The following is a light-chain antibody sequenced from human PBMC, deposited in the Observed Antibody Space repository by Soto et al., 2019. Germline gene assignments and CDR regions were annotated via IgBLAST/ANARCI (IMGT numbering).Light chain of an antibody. CDR3: QSYDSSLIRV. Sequence: QSVLTQPPSVSGAPGQRVTISCTGSSSNIGAGYDVHWYQQLPGTAPKLLIYGNSNRPSGVPYRFSGSKSGTSASLAITGLQSEDESDYYCQSYDSSLIRVFGTGTKLTVL. CDR1: SSNIGAGYD. CDR2: GNS. J-gene: IGLJ1*01. V-gene: IGLV1-40*01.